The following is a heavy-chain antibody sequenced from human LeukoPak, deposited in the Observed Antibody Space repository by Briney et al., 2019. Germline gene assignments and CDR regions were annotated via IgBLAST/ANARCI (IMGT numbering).Heavy chain of an antibody. D-gene: IGHD3-3*01. J-gene: IGHJ6*03. Sequence: GGSLRLSCATSGFTLSGYSMSWVRQAPGKGLEWVSGISDSGGSTKYEVSVKGRFTISRDNYKDTLYLQMNSLRAEDTAVYYCAKIGRRYDFWTGYYEEEVDYMDVWGKGTTVTVSS. CDR3: AKIGRRYDFWTGYYEEEVDYMDV. CDR2: ISDSGGST. CDR1: GFTLSGYS. V-gene: IGHV3-23*02.